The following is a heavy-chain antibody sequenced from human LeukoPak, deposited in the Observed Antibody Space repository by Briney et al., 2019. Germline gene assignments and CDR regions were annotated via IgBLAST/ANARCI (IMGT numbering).Heavy chain of an antibody. V-gene: IGHV4-34*01. D-gene: IGHD3-3*01. CDR1: GGSFSGYY. CDR2: INHSGST. CDR3: ASLVLRFLAFGMDV. J-gene: IGHJ6*02. Sequence: SETLSLTCAVYGGSFSGYYWSWIRQPPGKGLEWIGEINHSGSTNYNPSLKSRVTISVDTSRNQFSLKLSSVTAADTAVYYCASLVLRFLAFGMDVWGQGTTVTVSS.